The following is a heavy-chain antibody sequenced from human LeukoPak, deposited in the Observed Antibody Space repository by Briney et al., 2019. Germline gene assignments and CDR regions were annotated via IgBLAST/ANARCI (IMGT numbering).Heavy chain of an antibody. V-gene: IGHV1-24*01. D-gene: IGHD3-10*01. J-gene: IGHJ4*02. Sequence: ASVKVSCKVTGYTLTELSMHWVRQAPGKGLEWMGGFDPEDGETIYAQKFQGRVTMTEDTSTDTAYMELSSLRSEDTAVYYCATGNYYGSGSYPTFDYWGQGTLVTVSS. CDR1: GYTLTELS. CDR2: FDPEDGET. CDR3: ATGNYYGSGSYPTFDY.